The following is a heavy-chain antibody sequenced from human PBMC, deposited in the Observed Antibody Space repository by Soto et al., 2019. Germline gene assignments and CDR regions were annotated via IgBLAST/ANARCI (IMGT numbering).Heavy chain of an antibody. CDR3: ARVYRGSYPN. D-gene: IGHD1-26*01. V-gene: IGHV4-34*01. CDR2: INHSGST. CDR1: GGSFSGYY. Sequence: PSETLSLTCAVYGGSFSGYYWSWIRQPPGKGLEWIGEINHSGSTNYNPSLKSRVTISVDTSKNQFSLKLSSVTAADTAVYYCARVYRGSYPNSGQGTLVTVSS. J-gene: IGHJ4*02.